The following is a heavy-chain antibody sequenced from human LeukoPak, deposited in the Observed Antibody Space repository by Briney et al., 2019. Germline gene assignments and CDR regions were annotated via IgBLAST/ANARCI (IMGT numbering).Heavy chain of an antibody. CDR2: IYYSGSS. J-gene: IGHJ4*02. V-gene: IGHV4-39*01. Sequence: SETLSLTCTVSGGSSRSNSYYWGWIRQPPGKGLEFVGSIYYSGSSYYHPSLKSRVTISIHTSKNQFSLKLYSVTAADTALYYCARYTRGTYYFDSWGQGTLVTVSS. D-gene: IGHD3-10*01. CDR3: ARYTRGTYYFDS. CDR1: GGSSRSNSYY.